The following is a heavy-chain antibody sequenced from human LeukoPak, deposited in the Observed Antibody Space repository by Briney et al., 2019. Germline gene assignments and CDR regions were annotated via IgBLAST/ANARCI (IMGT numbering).Heavy chain of an antibody. D-gene: IGHD3-3*01. CDR1: GFTFSSDW. CDR2: IKQDGSEK. Sequence: GGSLRLSCAASGFTFSSDWMSWVRQAPGKGLEGVANIKQDGSEKYYVDSVKGRFTISRDNAKNSLYLQMNSLRAEDTAVYYCARDFGWSADYDFWSGYYSVFDYWGQGTLVTVSS. V-gene: IGHV3-7*01. J-gene: IGHJ4*02. CDR3: ARDFGWSADYDFWSGYYSVFDY.